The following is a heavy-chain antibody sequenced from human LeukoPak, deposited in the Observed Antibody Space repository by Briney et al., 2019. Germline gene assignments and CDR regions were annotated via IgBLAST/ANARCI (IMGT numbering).Heavy chain of an antibody. CDR1: GVSISSYY. D-gene: IGHD2-15*01. CDR2: IYTSGST. CDR3: ARTSEGYCRGGSCWDYYYYMDV. J-gene: IGHJ6*03. Sequence: SETLSLTCTVSGVSISSYYWSWIRQPAGKGLEWIGRIYTSGSTNHNPSLKSRVTISVDTSKNQFSLKLSSVTAADTAVYYCARTSEGYCRGGSCWDYYYYMDVWGKGTTVTVSS. V-gene: IGHV4-4*07.